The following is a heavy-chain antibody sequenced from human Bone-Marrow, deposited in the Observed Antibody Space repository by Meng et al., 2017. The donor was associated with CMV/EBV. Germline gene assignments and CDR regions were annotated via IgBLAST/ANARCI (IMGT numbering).Heavy chain of an antibody. V-gene: IGHV1-2*02. Sequence: ASVKVSCKASGYVFISYGISWVRQAPGQGLEWMGWIQPHTGVTNYAQKFKARITLTRDTSINTGYMELSRLTSDDTAVYYCARDNNWGPDYWGQGTLVTVSS. CDR3: ARDNNWGPDY. CDR1: GYVFISYG. CDR2: IQPHTGVT. J-gene: IGHJ4*02. D-gene: IGHD7-27*01.